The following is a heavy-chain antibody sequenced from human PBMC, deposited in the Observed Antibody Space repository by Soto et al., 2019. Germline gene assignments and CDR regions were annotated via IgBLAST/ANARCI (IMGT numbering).Heavy chain of an antibody. CDR3: AGIYSGRPGGTLRY. CDR1: GGSISSGGYY. V-gene: IGHV4-31*03. Sequence: QVQLQESGPGLVKPSQTLSLTCTVSGGSISSGGYYWSWIRQHPGKGLEWIGYIYYSGSTYYNPSLKIGVTISVDTSKNQFSLKLSSVTAADTAVYCCAGIYSGRPGGTLRYWGQGTLVTVSS. D-gene: IGHD1-26*01. CDR2: IYYSGST. J-gene: IGHJ4*02.